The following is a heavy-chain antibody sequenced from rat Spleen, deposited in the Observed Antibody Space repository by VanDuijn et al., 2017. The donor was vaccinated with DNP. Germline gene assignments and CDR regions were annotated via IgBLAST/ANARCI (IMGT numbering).Heavy chain of an antibody. CDR1: GFTFSDYY. CDR3: ARSRLPGYYPFAC. V-gene: IGHV5-25*01. CDR2: ISTSGSRA. J-gene: IGHJ3*01. Sequence: EVQLVESGGGLVQPGRSLKLSCAVSGFTFSDYYMAWVRQAPAKGLEWVATISTSGSRAYYPDSVKGRFTISRDDAKSSLYLQMNSLKSEDTATYYCARSRLPGYYPFACWGQGTLVTVSS. D-gene: IGHD1-4*01.